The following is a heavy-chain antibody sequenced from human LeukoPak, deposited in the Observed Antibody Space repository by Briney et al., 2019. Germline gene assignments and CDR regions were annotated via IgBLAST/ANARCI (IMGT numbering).Heavy chain of an antibody. CDR1: GYTFTSYY. CDR3: ARKRLRYCSSTSCPSGGYGMDF. CDR2: INPSGGST. J-gene: IGHJ6*02. Sequence: ASVKVSCKASGYTFTSYYMHWVRQAPGQGLEWMGIINPSGGSTSYAQKFQGRVTMTRDTSTSTVYMELSSLRSEVTAVYYCARKRLRYCSSTSCPSGGYGMDFWGQGTMVTVSS. D-gene: IGHD2-2*01. V-gene: IGHV1-46*01.